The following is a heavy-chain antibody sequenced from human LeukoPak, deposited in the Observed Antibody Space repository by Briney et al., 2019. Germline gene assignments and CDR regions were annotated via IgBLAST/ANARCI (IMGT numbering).Heavy chain of an antibody. CDR3: ATDGAGFDT. V-gene: IGHV3-11*01. Sequence: PGGSLRLSCAASGLTFSDYYMSWIRQAPGKGLEWLSYINIGGTNTHYAVSVKGRFTISRDNAKKSLYLEMTNLRAEDTAVYYCATDGAGFDTWGQGVLVTVSS. CDR2: INIGGTNT. CDR1: GLTFSDYY. J-gene: IGHJ5*02.